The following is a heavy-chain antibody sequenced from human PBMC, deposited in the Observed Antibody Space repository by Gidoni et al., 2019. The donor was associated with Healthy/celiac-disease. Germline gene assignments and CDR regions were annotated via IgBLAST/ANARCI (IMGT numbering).Heavy chain of an antibody. D-gene: IGHD1-1*01. V-gene: IGHV3-11*06. J-gene: IGHJ6*02. CDR2: ISSSSSYT. CDR1: GFTFSDYY. CDR3: AGGTSYYYYGMDV. Sequence: QVQLVESGGGLVKPGGSLRLSCSASGFTFSDYYMSWLRQAPGKGLEWVSYISSSSSYTNYADSVKGRFTISRDNAKNSLYLQMNSLRAEDTAVYYCAGGTSYYYYGMDVWGQGTTVTVSS.